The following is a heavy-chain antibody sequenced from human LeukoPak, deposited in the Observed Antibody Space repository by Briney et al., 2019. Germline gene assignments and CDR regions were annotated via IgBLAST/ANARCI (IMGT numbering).Heavy chain of an antibody. CDR2: INQGGST. CDR3: ARWGFNSGYGLDDN. J-gene: IGHJ4*02. V-gene: IGHV4-4*02. Sequence: SGTLSLTCAVSGDSISTSYWWTWVRQPPGKGLEWIGEINQGGSTNYNPSFRSRVTMSVDTSKNQFSLKLSSVTAADTAVYYCARWGFNSGYGLDDNWGQGTLVAVSS. CDR1: GDSISTSYW. D-gene: IGHD4-23*01.